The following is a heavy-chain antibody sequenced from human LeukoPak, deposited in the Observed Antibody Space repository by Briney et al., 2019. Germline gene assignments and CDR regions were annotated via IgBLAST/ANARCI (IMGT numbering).Heavy chain of an antibody. CDR3: AKDLISGTYSRFDAFDI. CDR1: GFTFSTYA. D-gene: IGHD3-10*01. J-gene: IGHJ3*02. CDR2: ISGGSTST. V-gene: IGHV3-23*01. Sequence: RPGGSLRLSCAASGFTFSTYAMTWVRQAPGKGLEWVSTISGGSTSTYYADSVKGRFTISRDNSRNTLFLQMNSLRADDTAIYYCAKDLISGTYSRFDAFDIWGQGTMVTVSS.